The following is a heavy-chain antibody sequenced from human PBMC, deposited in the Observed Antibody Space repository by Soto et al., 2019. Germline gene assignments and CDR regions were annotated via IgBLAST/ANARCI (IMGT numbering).Heavy chain of an antibody. J-gene: IGHJ6*02. D-gene: IGHD2-21*01. CDR2: INPNSGGT. CDR1: GFTFTAYY. V-gene: IGHV1-2*02. Sequence: QVQLVQSGAEVGKPGASVKVSCKASGFTFTAYYIHWVRQARGQGPEWLGWINPNSGGTSYSQKFRARITLTRDTSISTAYMEMISLTSDGTAVFYCARANSIRPYYYNMDVWGQGTAVTVSS. CDR3: ARANSIRPYYYNMDV.